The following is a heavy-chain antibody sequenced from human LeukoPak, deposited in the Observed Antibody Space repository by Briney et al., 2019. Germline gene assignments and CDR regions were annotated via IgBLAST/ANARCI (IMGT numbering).Heavy chain of an antibody. CDR3: AREGRAYCSSTSCYRGLAY. D-gene: IGHD2-2*01. Sequence: GGSLRLSCAASGFTFDDYGMSWVRQAPGKGLEWISGINWNGGSTGYADSVKGRFTISRDSAKNSLYLQMNSLRAEDTALYYCAREGRAYCSSTSCYRGLAYWGQGTLVTVSS. J-gene: IGHJ4*02. V-gene: IGHV3-20*04. CDR2: INWNGGST. CDR1: GFTFDDYG.